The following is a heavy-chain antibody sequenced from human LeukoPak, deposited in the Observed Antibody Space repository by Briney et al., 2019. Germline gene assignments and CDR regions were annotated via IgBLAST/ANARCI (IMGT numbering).Heavy chain of an antibody. D-gene: IGHD6-13*01. Sequence: GGSLRLSCAASGFTFSSYAMSWVRQAPGKGLEWVSSFTSRSGTIYYADSVKGRFTISRDNAKNSLFLQMTSLRVEDTAVYYCARESSGIAATDKIDFWGQGTLVTVSS. CDR3: ARESSGIAATDKIDF. V-gene: IGHV3-21*01. CDR2: FTSRSGTI. J-gene: IGHJ4*02. CDR1: GFTFSSYA.